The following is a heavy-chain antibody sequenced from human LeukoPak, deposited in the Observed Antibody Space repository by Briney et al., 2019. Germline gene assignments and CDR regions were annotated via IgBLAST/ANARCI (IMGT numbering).Heavy chain of an antibody. CDR2: IVPSVDIA. V-gene: IGHV1-69*02. CDR1: GGTFRRYT. J-gene: IGHJ3*01. Sequence: ASVKVSCKXSGGTFRRYTIIWVRQAPGQGLEWMGRIVPSVDIANYAQKFQGRVTIIADKSTSTAYIDLSSLRSEDTAVYYCATIVAAATNDAFDLWGQGTMVTVSS. CDR3: ATIVAAATNDAFDL. D-gene: IGHD1-26*01.